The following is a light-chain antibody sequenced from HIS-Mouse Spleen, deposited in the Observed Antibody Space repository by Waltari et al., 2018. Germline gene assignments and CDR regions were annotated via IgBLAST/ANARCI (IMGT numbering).Light chain of an antibody. CDR2: EGS. V-gene: IGLV2-23*01. CDR3: CSYAGSSTWV. CDR1: SSDVGSYNL. Sequence: NISCTGTSSDVGSYNLVSWYQQHPGKAPKLMIYEGSKLPSGVSNRFSGSKSGNTASLTISGLQAEDEADYYCCSYAGSSTWVFGGGTKLTVL. J-gene: IGLJ3*02.